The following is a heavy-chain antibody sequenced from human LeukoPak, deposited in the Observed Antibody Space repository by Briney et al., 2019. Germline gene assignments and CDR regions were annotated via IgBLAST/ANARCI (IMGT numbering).Heavy chain of an antibody. D-gene: IGHD3-22*01. Sequence: GASVKVSCKASGHTFTSYYMHWVRQAPGQGLEWMGIINPSGGRTNYAQKLQGRVTMTRDTSTSTVYMELSSLRSEDTAVYYCARDAWGWDNSDYYHPVNYFDYWGQGTLVTVSS. CDR2: INPSGGRT. CDR3: ARDAWGWDNSDYYHPVNYFDY. CDR1: GHTFTSYY. J-gene: IGHJ4*02. V-gene: IGHV1-46*04.